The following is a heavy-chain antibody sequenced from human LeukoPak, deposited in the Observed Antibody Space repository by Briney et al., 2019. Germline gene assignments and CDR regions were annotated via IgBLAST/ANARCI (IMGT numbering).Heavy chain of an antibody. V-gene: IGHV4-59*01. D-gene: IGHD5-24*01. J-gene: IGHJ4*02. Sequence: SETLSLTCTVSGGSISSYYWSWIRQPPGKGLEWVGYINYSGSTNYNPSLKSRVTISVDASRNQFSLKLSSVTAADTAVYYCARATRRDGYNLDYWGQGTLVTVSS. CDR2: INYSGST. CDR3: ARATRRDGYNLDY. CDR1: GGSISSYY.